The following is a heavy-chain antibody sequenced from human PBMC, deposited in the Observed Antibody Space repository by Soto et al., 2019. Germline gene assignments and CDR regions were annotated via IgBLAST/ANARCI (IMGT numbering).Heavy chain of an antibody. CDR3: ARDRGDHAVADRGGFYP. Sequence: QVQLQESGPGLVKPSQTLSLTCTVSGGSISSGGYYWSWIRQHPGKGLEWIGYIYYSGSTYYNPSLKSRVTISVDTSKKHSSRKLTSVTAAATAVYYCARDRGDHAVADRGGFYPWGQGTLVTVSS. V-gene: IGHV4-31*03. D-gene: IGHD6-19*01. CDR2: IYYSGST. CDR1: GGSISSGGYY. J-gene: IGHJ5*02.